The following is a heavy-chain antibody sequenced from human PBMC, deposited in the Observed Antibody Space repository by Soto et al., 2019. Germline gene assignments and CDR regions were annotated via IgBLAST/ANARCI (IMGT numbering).Heavy chain of an antibody. CDR1: GFSLSTSGVG. V-gene: IGHV2-5*02. D-gene: IGHD2-15*01. Sequence: QITLKESGPTLVKNTQTLTLTCTFSGFSLSTSGVGVGWIRQPPGKALEWLALIYWDDDKRYSPYLKSRLTNTEHTSKNQAVLTMTNMDPVDTATYYRAHGLPGYCSGGSCYAEVWFDPWGQGTLVTVSS. J-gene: IGHJ5*02. CDR2: IYWDDDK. CDR3: AHGLPGYCSGGSCYAEVWFDP.